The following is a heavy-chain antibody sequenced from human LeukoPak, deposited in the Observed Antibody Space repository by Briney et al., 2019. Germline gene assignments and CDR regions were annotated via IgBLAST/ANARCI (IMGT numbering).Heavy chain of an antibody. CDR1: GFTFSSFQ. CDR2: ISSSGNTI. D-gene: IGHD3-3*01. CDR3: ARDLLWSGYYSRYYYMDV. Sequence: GGSLRLSCAASGFTFSSFQMNWVRQAPGKGLDWVSYISSSGNTIYYADSVKGRFTISRDNAKNSLYLQMNSLRAEDTAVYYCARDLLWSGYYSRYYYMDVWGKGTTVTVSS. V-gene: IGHV3-48*03. J-gene: IGHJ6*03.